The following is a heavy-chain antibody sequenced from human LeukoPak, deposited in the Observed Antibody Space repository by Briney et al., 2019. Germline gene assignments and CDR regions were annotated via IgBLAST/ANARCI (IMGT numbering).Heavy chain of an antibody. J-gene: IGHJ6*03. D-gene: IGHD5-18*01. V-gene: IGHV4-61*10. CDR1: SGSISSSNYY. CDR2: IYYSGST. Sequence: NPSETLSLTCTVSSGSISSSNYYWSWIRQPAGKGLEWIGYIYYSGSTNYNPSLKSRVTISVDTSKNQFSLKLSSVTAADTDVYYCAGGYSYGRYYYYYYMDVWGKGTTVTVSS. CDR3: AGGYSYGRYYYYYYMDV.